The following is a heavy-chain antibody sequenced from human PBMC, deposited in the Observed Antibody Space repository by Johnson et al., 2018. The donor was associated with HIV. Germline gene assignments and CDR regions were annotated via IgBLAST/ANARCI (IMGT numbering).Heavy chain of an antibody. CDR1: GFTFDDYG. V-gene: IGHV3-20*04. CDR3: ARDTAMVHDAFDI. CDR2: INWNGGST. Sequence: EQLVESGGGVVRPGGSLRLSCAASGFTFDDYGMSWVRQAPGKGLEWVSGINWNGGSTYYADSVKGRFPISRDNSKNTLYLQMNSLRAEDTDVYYWARDTAMVHDAFDIWGQGTKVTVSS. D-gene: IGHD5-18*01. J-gene: IGHJ3*02.